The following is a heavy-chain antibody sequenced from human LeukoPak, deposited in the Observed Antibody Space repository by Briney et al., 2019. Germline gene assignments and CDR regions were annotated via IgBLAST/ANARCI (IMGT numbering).Heavy chain of an antibody. CDR1: GGSISSNSYY. J-gene: IGHJ5*02. Sequence: SETLYLTCTVSGGSISSNSYYWGWIRQSPGTGLEWIGTIYYSGSTYYSPSLKSRVTISVDTSKNQFSLKLSSVTAADTAMYYCARNRYYYGSGNYGVPNWFDPWGQGTLVTVSS. V-gene: IGHV4-39*01. D-gene: IGHD3-10*01. CDR3: ARNRYYYGSGNYGVPNWFDP. CDR2: IYYSGST.